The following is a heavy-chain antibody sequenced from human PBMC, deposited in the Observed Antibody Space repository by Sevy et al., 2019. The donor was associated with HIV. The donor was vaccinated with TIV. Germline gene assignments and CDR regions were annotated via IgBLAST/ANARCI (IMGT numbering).Heavy chain of an antibody. J-gene: IGHJ5*02. CDR1: GFTFSTYG. V-gene: IGHV3-21*01. CDR3: ARDYNSGWRKFNLFDP. D-gene: IGHD6-19*01. CDR2: ISSTSSYI. Sequence: GGSLRLSCAASGFTFSTYGMNWVRQAPGKGLEWVSSISSTSSYIDYAYSVKGRFTISRDNAKNSLYLRMNNLRAEDTALYYCARDYNSGWRKFNLFDPWGQGTLVTVSS.